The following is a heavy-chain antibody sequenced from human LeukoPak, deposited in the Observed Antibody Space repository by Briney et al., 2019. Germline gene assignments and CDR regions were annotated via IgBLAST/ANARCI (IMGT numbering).Heavy chain of an antibody. J-gene: IGHJ5*02. CDR1: GGSISSGDYY. Sequence: SQTLSLTCTVSGGSISSGDYYWSWIRPPPGKGLEWIGYIYYSGSTYYNPSLKSRVTISVDTSKNQFSLKLSSVTAADTAVYYCARGGMTFHNWFDPWGQGTLVTVSS. CDR3: ARGGMTFHNWFDP. D-gene: IGHD2/OR15-2a*01. V-gene: IGHV4-30-4*01. CDR2: IYYSGST.